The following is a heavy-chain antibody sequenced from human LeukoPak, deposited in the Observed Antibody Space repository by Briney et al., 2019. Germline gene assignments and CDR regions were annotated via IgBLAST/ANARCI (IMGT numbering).Heavy chain of an antibody. Sequence: GQSLRLSCAASGFTFSSYGMHWVRQAPGRWLEWVAVISYDGSNKYYADSVKGRSTISRDNSKDTLYLQMNSLRAEDTAVYYCAKVDGDYPFDYWGQGTLVTVSS. CDR1: GFTFSSYG. D-gene: IGHD4-17*01. J-gene: IGHJ4*02. V-gene: IGHV3-30*18. CDR3: AKVDGDYPFDY. CDR2: ISYDGSNK.